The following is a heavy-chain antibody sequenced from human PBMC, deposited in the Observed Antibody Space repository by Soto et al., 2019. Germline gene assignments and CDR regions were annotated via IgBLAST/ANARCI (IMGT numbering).Heavy chain of an antibody. J-gene: IGHJ6*02. D-gene: IGHD3-22*01. CDR3: ARATGGYYYYYYYGMDV. CDR1: GGSFSGYY. CDR2: IDHSGST. V-gene: IGHV4-34*01. Sequence: PSEPLSLPFAFYGGSFSGYYWSWILHPPGKGLEWIGEIDHSGSTNYNPSLKSRVTISVDTSKNQFSLKLSSVTAADTAVYYCARATGGYYYYYYYGMDVWGQGTTVTVSS.